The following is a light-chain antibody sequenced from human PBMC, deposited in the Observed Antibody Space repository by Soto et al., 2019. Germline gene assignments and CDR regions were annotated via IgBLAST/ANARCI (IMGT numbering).Light chain of an antibody. CDR3: QRYNNWPLT. CDR1: QSVSTN. CDR2: DTS. Sequence: IVLTQSPATLSLSPGERATLYCGASQSVSTNYVAWYQHKPGQTPRLLIYDTSTRATGVPARFSGSRSGTEFTLTINSLQSEDFAVYYCQRYNNWPLTFGGGTKVDIK. J-gene: IGKJ4*01. V-gene: IGKV3-15*01.